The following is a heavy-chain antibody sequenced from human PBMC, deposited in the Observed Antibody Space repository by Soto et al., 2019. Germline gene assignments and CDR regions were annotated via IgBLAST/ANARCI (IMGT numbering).Heavy chain of an antibody. CDR3: ARDVGYDSYYYYYYGRDV. D-gene: IGHD5-12*01. V-gene: IGHV3-53*01. CDR2: IYSGGST. CDR1: GFTVSSNY. Sequence: EVQLVESGGGLIQPGGSLRLSCAASGFTVSSNYMSWVRQAPGKGLEWVSVIYSGGSTYYADSVKGRFTISRDNSKNTLYLQMNSLRAEDTAVYYCARDVGYDSYYYYYYGRDVWGQGTTVTVSS. J-gene: IGHJ6*02.